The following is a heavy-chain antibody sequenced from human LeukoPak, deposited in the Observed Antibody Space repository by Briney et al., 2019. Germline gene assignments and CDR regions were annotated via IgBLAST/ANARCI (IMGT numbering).Heavy chain of an antibody. CDR3: ARDPRFGELLSRLDY. J-gene: IGHJ4*02. V-gene: IGHV4-30-2*01. CDR2: ISHSESA. Sequence: SQTLSLTCTVSGGSISSGANYWSWIRQPPGMGLEWIGYISHSESAYYSPSLESRITISVDRSKNQFSLKLESVTAADTAIYYCARDPRFGELLSRLDYWGQGTLVTVSS. D-gene: IGHD3-10*01. CDR1: GGSISSGANY.